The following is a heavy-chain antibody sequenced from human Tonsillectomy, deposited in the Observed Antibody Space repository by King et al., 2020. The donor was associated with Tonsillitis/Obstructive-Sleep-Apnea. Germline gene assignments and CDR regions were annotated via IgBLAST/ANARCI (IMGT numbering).Heavy chain of an antibody. J-gene: IGHJ4*02. CDR1: GYNFTNYW. D-gene: IGHD5-18*01. V-gene: IGHV5-10-1*01. CDR2: IDPRDSYT. CDR3: ARWDTAMVNGGYYFDY. Sequence: VQLVESGAEVKKPGESLRISCKGSGYNFTNYWINWVRQMPGKGLEWMGRIDPRDSYTNYSPSFQGHATISADKSISTAYLQWSSLKASDTAMYYCARWDTAMVNGGYYFDYWGQGTLVTVSS.